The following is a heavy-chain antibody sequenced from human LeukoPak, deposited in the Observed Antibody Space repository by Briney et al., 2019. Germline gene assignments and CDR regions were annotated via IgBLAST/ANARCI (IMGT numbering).Heavy chain of an antibody. CDR3: ATGDAIAAGDY. D-gene: IGHD6-13*01. Sequence: GASVKVSCKASGGTFSSYAISWVRQAPGQGLEWMGGIIPIFGTANYAQKFQGRVTITTDESTSTAYMELSSLRSEDTAVYYCATGDAIAAGDYWGQGTLVTVSS. CDR2: IIPIFGTA. CDR1: GGTFSSYA. V-gene: IGHV1-69*05. J-gene: IGHJ4*02.